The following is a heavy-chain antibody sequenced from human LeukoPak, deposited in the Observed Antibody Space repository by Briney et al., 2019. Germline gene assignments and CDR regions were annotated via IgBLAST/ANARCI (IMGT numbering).Heavy chain of an antibody. V-gene: IGHV4-39*07. CDR2: IYYSGST. Sequence: SETLSLTCTVSGGSISSSSYYWGWIRQPPGKGLEWIGSIYYSGSTYYNPSLKSRVTISVDTSKNQFSLKLSSVTAADTAVYYCGRGRIYGSGSDHFDYWGQGTLATVSS. D-gene: IGHD3-10*01. J-gene: IGHJ4*02. CDR1: GGSISSSSYY. CDR3: GRGRIYGSGSDHFDY.